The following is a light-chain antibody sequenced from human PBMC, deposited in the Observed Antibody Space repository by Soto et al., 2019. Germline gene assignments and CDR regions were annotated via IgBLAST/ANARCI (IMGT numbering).Light chain of an antibody. CDR3: QQYNIYPWT. CDR2: DVS. CDR1: QRISRW. V-gene: IGKV1-5*01. Sequence: DIQMTQSPSTLSASVGDRVTITCRASQRISRWLAWYQQKPGKAPKVLFYDVSSLESGVPSRISGSGSETEFPLTISSLQPDDFATYYLQQYNIYPWTFGQGTKVELK. J-gene: IGKJ1*01.